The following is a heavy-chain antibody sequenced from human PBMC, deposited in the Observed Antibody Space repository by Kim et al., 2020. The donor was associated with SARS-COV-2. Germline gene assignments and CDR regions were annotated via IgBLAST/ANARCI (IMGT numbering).Heavy chain of an antibody. V-gene: IGHV1-18*01. CDR1: GYTFTSYG. CDR2: ISTYNGNT. D-gene: IGHD3-10*01. Sequence: ASVKVSCKASGYTFTSYGISWVRQAPGQGLEWMGWISTYNGNTNYAQKLQGRVTMTTDTSTSTAYMELRSLRSDDTAVFYCARDFYGSGSYYNDAFDIWGQGTMVTVSS. CDR3: ARDFYGSGSYYNDAFDI. J-gene: IGHJ3*02.